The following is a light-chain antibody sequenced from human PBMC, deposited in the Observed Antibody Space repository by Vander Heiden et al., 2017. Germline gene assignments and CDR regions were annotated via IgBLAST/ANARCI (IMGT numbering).Light chain of an antibody. V-gene: IGLV3-1*01. CDR2: QDS. Sequence: SYELTQPPSVSVSPGQTASITCSGDKLGDKYACWYQQKPGQSPVLVIYQDSKRTSGIPGRFSGSNSGNTATLTISGTQAMDEADYYCQAWDSSIVFGGGTKLTVL. CDR3: QAWDSSIV. CDR1: KLGDKY. J-gene: IGLJ2*01.